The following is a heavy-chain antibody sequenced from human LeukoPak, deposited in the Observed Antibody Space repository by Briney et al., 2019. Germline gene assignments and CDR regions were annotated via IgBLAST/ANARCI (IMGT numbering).Heavy chain of an antibody. CDR3: ARVENYYGSGSYFRDY. D-gene: IGHD3-10*01. CDR2: INHSGST. J-gene: IGHJ4*02. Sequence: PSETLSLTCAVYGGSFSGYYWSWIRQPPGKGLEWIGEINHSGSTSYNPSLESRVTISVDMSKNQFALKLSSVTATDTAVYYCARVENYYGSGSYFRDYWRQGTLVPVSS. CDR1: GGSFSGYY. V-gene: IGHV4-34*01.